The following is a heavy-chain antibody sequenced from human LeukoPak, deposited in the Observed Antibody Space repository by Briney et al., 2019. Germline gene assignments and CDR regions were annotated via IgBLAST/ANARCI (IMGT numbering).Heavy chain of an antibody. Sequence: GGSLRLSCAASALTFNSCGMHWVRQAPGKGLEWVAFIRNDGSNSYYADSVKGRFTISRDNSKNTLYLQMNSLRPEDTAVYYCAKDRSYYDSGGFRNFDYWGQGTLVTVSS. CDR2: IRNDGSNS. V-gene: IGHV3-30*02. D-gene: IGHD3-22*01. J-gene: IGHJ4*02. CDR1: ALTFNSCG. CDR3: AKDRSYYDSGGFRNFDY.